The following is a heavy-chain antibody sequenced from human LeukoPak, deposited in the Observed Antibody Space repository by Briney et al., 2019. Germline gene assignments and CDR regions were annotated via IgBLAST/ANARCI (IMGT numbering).Heavy chain of an antibody. CDR3: TTDEIYSYGLGAFHI. Sequence: GASVKVSCKASGGTCSSYAISWVRQAPGQGLEWMGGIIPIFGTANYAQKFQGRVTITADKSTSTAYMELSSLRSEDTAIYYCTTDEIYSYGLGAFHIWGQGTLVTVSS. CDR1: GGTCSSYA. CDR2: IIPIFGTA. V-gene: IGHV1-69*06. J-gene: IGHJ3*02. D-gene: IGHD5-18*01.